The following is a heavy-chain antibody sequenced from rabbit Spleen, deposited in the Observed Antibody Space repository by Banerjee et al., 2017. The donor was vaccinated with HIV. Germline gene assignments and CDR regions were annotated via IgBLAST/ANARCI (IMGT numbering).Heavy chain of an antibody. CDR2: IRTGSSGST. J-gene: IGHJ2*01. CDR3: SRWVSGYGSFHP. D-gene: IGHD1-1*01. V-gene: IGHV1S45*01. CDR1: GFSFSSSYW. Sequence: QEQLEESGGGLVKPEGSLTLTCKASGFSFSSSYWICWVRQAPGKGLEWIACIRTGSSGSTYYASWAKGRFTISKTSSTTVTLQMTSLTAADTATYFCSRWVSGYGSFHPWGPGTLVTVS.